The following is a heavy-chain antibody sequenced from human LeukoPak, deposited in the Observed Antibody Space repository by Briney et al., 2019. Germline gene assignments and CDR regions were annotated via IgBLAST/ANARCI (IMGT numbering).Heavy chain of an antibody. D-gene: IGHD6-19*01. CDR1: GGTFSSYA. J-gene: IGHJ4*02. Sequence: SVKVSCKASGGTFSSYAISWVRQAPGQGLEWMGRIIPILGIANYAQKFQGRVTITVDKSTSTAYMELSSLRSEDTAVYYCAREPTGIAVGIAFDYWGQGTLVTVSS. CDR2: IIPILGIA. CDR3: AREPTGIAVGIAFDY. V-gene: IGHV1-69*04.